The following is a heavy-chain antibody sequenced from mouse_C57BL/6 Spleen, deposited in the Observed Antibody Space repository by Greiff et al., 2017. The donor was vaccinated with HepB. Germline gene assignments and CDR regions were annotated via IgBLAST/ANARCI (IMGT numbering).Heavy chain of an antibody. D-gene: IGHD1-1*01. J-gene: IGHJ2*01. V-gene: IGHV1-26*01. CDR2: INPNNGGT. Sequence: EVQLQQSGPELVKPGASVKISCKASGYTFTDYYMNWVKQSHGKSLEWIGDINPNNGGTSYNQKFKGKATLTVDKSSSTAYMELRSLTSEDSAVYYCARSLYYYGSRDFDYWGQGTTLTVSS. CDR1: GYTFTDYY. CDR3: ARSLYYYGSRDFDY.